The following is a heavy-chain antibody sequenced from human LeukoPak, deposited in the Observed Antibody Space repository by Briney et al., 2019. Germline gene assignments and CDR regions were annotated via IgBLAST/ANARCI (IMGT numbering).Heavy chain of an antibody. J-gene: IGHJ4*02. D-gene: IGHD6-19*01. V-gene: IGHV1-18*04. CDR1: GYTFTSYY. CDR2: ISAYNGNT. CDR3: ARGGVCAYSSGWYCFDY. Sequence: ASVKVSCKASGYTFTSYYMHWVRQAPGQGLEWMGWISAYNGNTNYAQKLQGRVTMTTDTSTSTAYMELRSLRSDDTAVYYCARGGVCAYSSGWYCFDYWGQGTLVTVSS.